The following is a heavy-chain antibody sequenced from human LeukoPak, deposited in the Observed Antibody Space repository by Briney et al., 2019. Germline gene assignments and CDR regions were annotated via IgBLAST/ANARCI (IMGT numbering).Heavy chain of an antibody. CDR2: IYYSGST. CDR1: GGSISSSSYY. D-gene: IGHD3-3*01. V-gene: IGHV4-39*02. CDR3: ARRVTIFGVDRAYYYMDV. J-gene: IGHJ6*03. Sequence: SETLSLTCTVSGGSISSSSYYWGWIRQPPGKGLEWIGSIYYSGSTYYNPSLKSRVTISVDTSKNHFSLKLSSVTAADTAVYYCARRVTIFGVDRAYYYMDVWGKGTTVTVSS.